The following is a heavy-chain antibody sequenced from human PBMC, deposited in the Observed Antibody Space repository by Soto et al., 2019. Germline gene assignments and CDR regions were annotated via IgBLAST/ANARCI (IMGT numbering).Heavy chain of an antibody. J-gene: IGHJ4*02. V-gene: IGHV4-59*01. CDR2: IYYSGST. Sequence: XGTLSLTCTVSGGSISSYYWSGIRQPPGKGLEWIGYIYYSGSTNYNPSLKSRVTISVDTSKNQFSLKLSSVTAADTAVYYCARTSTPPHIVVVTARYYFDYWGQGTLVTVSS. D-gene: IGHD2-21*02. CDR1: GGSISSYY. CDR3: ARTSTPPHIVVVTARYYFDY.